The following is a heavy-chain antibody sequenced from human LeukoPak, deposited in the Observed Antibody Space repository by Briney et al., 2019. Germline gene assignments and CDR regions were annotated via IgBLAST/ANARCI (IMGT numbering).Heavy chain of an antibody. J-gene: IGHJ4*02. D-gene: IGHD5-18*01. CDR1: GFTFSSYE. CDR2: ISSSAGTT. CDR3: ARQQLQLWYD. V-gene: IGHV3-48*03. Sequence: SGGSLRLSCAASGFTFSSYEMNWVRQARGKGLEWVSYISSSAGTTYYADSVKGRFTISRDNAKNSLYLQMNSLRAEDTAVYYCARQQLQLWYDWGQGTLVTVSS.